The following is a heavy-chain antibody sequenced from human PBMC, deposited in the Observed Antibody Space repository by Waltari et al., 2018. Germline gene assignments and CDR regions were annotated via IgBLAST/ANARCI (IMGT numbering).Heavy chain of an antibody. CDR1: GGSFRGYY. V-gene: IGHV4-34*01. J-gene: IGHJ6*02. CDR2: INHSGST. Sequence: QVQLQQWGEGLLKPSETMSLTCAVYGGSFRGYYWSWILQPPGKVLEWIGEINHSGSTNYNPSLKSRVTISVDTSKNQFSLKLSSVTAADTAVYYCVRGGLPYYYYGMDVWGQGTTVTVSS. CDR3: VRGGLPYYYYGMDV.